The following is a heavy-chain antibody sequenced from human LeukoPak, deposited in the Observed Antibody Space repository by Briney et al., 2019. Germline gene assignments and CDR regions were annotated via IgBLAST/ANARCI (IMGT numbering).Heavy chain of an antibody. V-gene: IGHV3-23*01. J-gene: IGHJ4*02. CDR1: GFTFSSYA. CDR3: AKVLRGVITRVLYYFDY. Sequence: GGSLRLSCAAFGFTFSSYAMSWVRQAPGKGLEWVSAISGSGGSTYYADSVKGRFTISRDNSKNTLYLQMNSLRAEDTAVYYCAKVLRGVITRVLYYFDYWGQGTLVTVSS. CDR2: ISGSGGST. D-gene: IGHD3-10*01.